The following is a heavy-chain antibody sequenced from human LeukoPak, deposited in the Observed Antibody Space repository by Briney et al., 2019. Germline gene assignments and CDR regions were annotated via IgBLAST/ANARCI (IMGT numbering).Heavy chain of an antibody. J-gene: IGHJ1*01. D-gene: IGHD3-22*01. CDR3: ARRRYYDGSGYLE. Sequence: SETLSLTCSVSGDSVSRSDSYWDWIRQPPAKGLEWIGTIYYSGRAYYSPSLKSRVTMSVDPSYNQFSLNLRSVTAADTAVYYCARRRYYDGSGYLEWGQGTLLSVSS. CDR1: GDSVSRSDSY. V-gene: IGHV4-39*01. CDR2: IYYSGRA.